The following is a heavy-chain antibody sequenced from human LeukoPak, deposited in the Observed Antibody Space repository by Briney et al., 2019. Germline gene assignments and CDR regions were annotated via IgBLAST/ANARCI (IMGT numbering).Heavy chain of an antibody. V-gene: IGHV4-39*07. CDR1: GGSISSSSYY. CDR2: IYYSGST. J-gene: IGHJ4*02. D-gene: IGHD3-10*01. CDR3: INGSGSYSYYFDY. Sequence: SETLSLTCTVSGGSISSSSYYWGWIRQPPGKGLEWIGSIYYSGSTYYNPSLKSRVTISVDTSKNQFSLKLSSVTAADTAVYYCINGSGSYSYYFDYWGQGTLVTVSS.